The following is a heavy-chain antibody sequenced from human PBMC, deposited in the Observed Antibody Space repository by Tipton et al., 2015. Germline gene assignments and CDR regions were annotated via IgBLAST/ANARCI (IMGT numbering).Heavy chain of an antibody. V-gene: IGHV4-61*01. J-gene: IGHJ6*02. Sequence: TLSLTCDVSGYSISSGYYWGWIRQPPGKGLEWIGYIAYTDGAHYNPALKSRVTISVDTSKNQFSLTLNSVAAADTAVYYCARDLEHGMDVWGHGTTVTVSS. CDR2: IAYTDGA. CDR1: GYSISSGYY. D-gene: IGHD5-24*01. CDR3: ARDLEHGMDV.